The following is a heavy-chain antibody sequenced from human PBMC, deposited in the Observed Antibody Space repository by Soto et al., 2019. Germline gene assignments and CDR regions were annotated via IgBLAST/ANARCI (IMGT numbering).Heavy chain of an antibody. Sequence: ASVKVSCKASGYTFTSYGISGVRQDPGQGLEWMGWISAYNGNTNYAQKPQGRVTITTDTSTSTADMVLSGLRSADTAVYYVAREDCITGTSGTGEGMDMWGQGTTGAVSS. CDR3: AREDCITGTSGTGEGMDM. CDR1: GYTFTSYG. V-gene: IGHV1-18*04. J-gene: IGHJ6*02. CDR2: ISAYNGNT. D-gene: IGHD1-20*01.